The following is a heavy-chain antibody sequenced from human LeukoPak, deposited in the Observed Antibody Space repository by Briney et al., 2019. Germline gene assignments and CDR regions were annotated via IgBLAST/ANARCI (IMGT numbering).Heavy chain of an antibody. J-gene: IGHJ5*02. CDR1: GFTFSSYW. V-gene: IGHV3-74*01. CDR3: ARCELMWSEFDP. Sequence: GGSLRLSCAASGFTFSSYWMHWVRQAPGKGLVWVSHINSDGSSTSYADSVKGRFTISRDNAKNTLYLQMNSLRAEGTAVYYCARCELMWSEFDPWGQGTLVTVSS. CDR2: INSDGSST. D-gene: IGHD3-3*01.